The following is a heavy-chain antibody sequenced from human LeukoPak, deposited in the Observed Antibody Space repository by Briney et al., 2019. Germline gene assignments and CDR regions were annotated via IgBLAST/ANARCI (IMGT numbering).Heavy chain of an antibody. CDR3: ARCSAWYYYDSSGVFDY. CDR2: IYYSGST. D-gene: IGHD3-22*01. V-gene: IGHV4-59*01. CDR1: GGSISSYY. Sequence: SETLSLTCTVSGGSISSYYWSWIRQPPGKGLGWIGYIYYSGSTNYNPSLKSRVTISVDTSKNQFSLKLSSVTAADTAVYYCARCSAWYYYDSSGVFDYWGQGTLVTVSS. J-gene: IGHJ4*02.